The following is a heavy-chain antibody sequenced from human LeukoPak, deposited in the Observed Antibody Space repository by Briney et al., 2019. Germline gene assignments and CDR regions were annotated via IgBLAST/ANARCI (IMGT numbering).Heavy chain of an antibody. CDR2: ISDSGGST. V-gene: IGHV3-23*01. J-gene: IGHJ6*03. CDR1: GFTFSSYA. CDR3: AKDRVSSKEYYYMDV. D-gene: IGHD6-13*01. Sequence: PGGSLRLSCAASGFTFSSYAMSWDRQAPGKGLEWASGISDSGGSTHYADSVKGRFTISRDNSKNTLYLQMNSLRAEDTAVYYCAKDRVSSKEYYYMDVWGKGTTVTVSS.